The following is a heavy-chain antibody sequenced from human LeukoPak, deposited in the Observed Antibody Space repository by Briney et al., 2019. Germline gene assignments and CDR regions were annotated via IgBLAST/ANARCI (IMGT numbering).Heavy chain of an antibody. CDR1: GFTFSSYA. V-gene: IGHV3-30-3*01. CDR2: ISYDGSNK. CDR3: ARDPIAVAPGGYFDY. D-gene: IGHD6-19*01. Sequence: GGSLRLSCAASGFTFSSYAMHWVRQAPGKGLEWVAVISYDGSNKYYADSVKGRFTISRDSSKNTLYLQMNSLRAEDTAVYYCARDPIAVAPGGYFDYWGQGTLVTVSS. J-gene: IGHJ4*02.